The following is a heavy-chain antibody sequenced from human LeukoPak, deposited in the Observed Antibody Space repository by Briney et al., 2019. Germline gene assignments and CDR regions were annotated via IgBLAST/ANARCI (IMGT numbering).Heavy chain of an antibody. D-gene: IGHD2-15*01. CDR1: GGSIIGYY. Sequence: PSETLSLTCTVSGGSIIGYYGSWIRQPPGVGLEWIGYLHYSGTTNYNPSLKSRVTMSVGTSKNQFSLNLRSVSAADTAVYYCARYYCGGGSCLPDYWGQGTLVTVSS. J-gene: IGHJ4*02. CDR3: ARYYCGGGSCLPDY. CDR2: LHYSGTT. V-gene: IGHV4-59*01.